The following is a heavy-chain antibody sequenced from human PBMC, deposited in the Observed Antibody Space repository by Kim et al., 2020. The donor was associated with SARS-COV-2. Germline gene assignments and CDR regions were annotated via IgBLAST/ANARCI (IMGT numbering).Heavy chain of an antibody. CDR2: IKEDGSVK. CDR1: GFTFRSYW. V-gene: IGHV3-7*03. J-gene: IGHJ4*02. CDR3: ARDGILSFTSSWDY. D-gene: IGHD6-13*01. Sequence: GGSLRLSCGVYGFTFRSYWMSWVRQAPGKGLEWVANIKEDGSVKQYVDSVKGRFTISRDNARNSLYLQMKSLRADDTAVYYCARDGILSFTSSWDYWGPGSLVTVSS.